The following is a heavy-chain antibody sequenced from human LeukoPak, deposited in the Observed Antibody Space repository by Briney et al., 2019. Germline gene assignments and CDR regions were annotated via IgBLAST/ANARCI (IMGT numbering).Heavy chain of an antibody. J-gene: IGHJ4*02. CDR3: AKDRAHDYSNYEVDS. CDR1: GFTVSSTY. D-gene: IGHD4-11*01. Sequence: GGSLRLSCAASGFTVSSTYMSWVRQAPGKGLEWVSVFYSGDTTYYANSVKGRFTISRDNSKNMLYLQMNSLRAEDTAVYYCAKDRAHDYSNYEVDSWGQGTLVTVSS. CDR2: FYSGDTT. V-gene: IGHV3-66*01.